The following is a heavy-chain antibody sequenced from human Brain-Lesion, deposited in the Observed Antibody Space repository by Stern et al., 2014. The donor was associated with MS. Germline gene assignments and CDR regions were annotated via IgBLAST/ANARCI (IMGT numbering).Heavy chain of an antibody. D-gene: IGHD3-3*01. CDR2: INPNNGGT. Sequence: VQLVESGAEVKKPGASVKVSCKTSGYIFTGYYIHWVRQAPGQGLEWMGWINPNNGGTKYAQKFQGRVTMSRDTSISTAYVELSSLTSDDTAVYYCARDQRGITIFGVVTDYYYLGMDVWGQGTTVTVSS. CDR3: ARDQRGITIFGVVTDYYYLGMDV. CDR1: GYIFTGYY. J-gene: IGHJ6*02. V-gene: IGHV1-2*02.